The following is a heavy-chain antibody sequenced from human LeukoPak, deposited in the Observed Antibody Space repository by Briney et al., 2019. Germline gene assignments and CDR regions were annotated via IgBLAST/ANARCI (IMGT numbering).Heavy chain of an antibody. CDR3: AKDRYGDYTSDDAFDI. J-gene: IGHJ3*02. CDR1: GFTISSYW. Sequence: PGGSLRLSCAASGFTISSYWMNWVRQAPGKGLEWVSVIYSGGSTYYADSVKGRFTISRDNSKNTLYLQMNSLRAEDTAVYYCAKDRYGDYTSDDAFDIWGQGTMVTVSS. V-gene: IGHV3-53*01. D-gene: IGHD4-17*01. CDR2: IYSGGST.